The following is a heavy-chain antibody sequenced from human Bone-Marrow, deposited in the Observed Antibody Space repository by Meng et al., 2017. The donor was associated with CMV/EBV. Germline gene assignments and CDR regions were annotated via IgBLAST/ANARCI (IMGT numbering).Heavy chain of an antibody. CDR2: IDYTGNT. CDR1: DIYF. J-gene: IGHJ5*02. V-gene: IGHV4-61*01. CDR3: ARVHCSSTSCYRSLGNNWVDP. Sequence: DIYFWSWIRQRPGRGLEWIGYIDYTGNTNYNSSLYSRVTISIDTSKNEFSLSLRSVTPADTAVYYCARVHCSSTSCYRSLGNNWVDPWGQGTLVTVSS. D-gene: IGHD2-2*02.